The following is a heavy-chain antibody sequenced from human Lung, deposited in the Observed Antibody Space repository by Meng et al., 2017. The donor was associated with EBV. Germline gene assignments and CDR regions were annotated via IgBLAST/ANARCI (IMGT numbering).Heavy chain of an antibody. V-gene: IGHV1-18*01. D-gene: IGHD1-14*01. CDR1: GYIFNNYG. J-gene: IGHJ5*02. Sequence: QVELVSSGAEVKKPGASVKVSCKASGYIFNNYGVSWVRQAPGQGPEWMGWISAYNGNTNYAQNFQGRFTMTTDTSTSTAYMELRSLRSDDTAVYYCARDLPGGTKGTWLDLWGQGTLVTVSS. CDR2: ISAYNGNT. CDR3: ARDLPGGTKGTWLDL.